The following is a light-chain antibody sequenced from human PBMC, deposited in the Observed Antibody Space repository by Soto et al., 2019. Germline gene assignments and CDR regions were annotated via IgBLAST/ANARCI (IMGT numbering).Light chain of an antibody. CDR2: KAS. Sequence: DIQMTQSPSTLSASVGDRVTITCRASQSISSYLAWYQQKPGKAPKLLIYKASSFESGVPSRFSGSGSGTDFTLTISRLQPDDFATYYCQQYNSYSQTFGQGTKVEIK. CDR3: QQYNSYSQT. J-gene: IGKJ1*01. CDR1: QSISSY. V-gene: IGKV1-5*03.